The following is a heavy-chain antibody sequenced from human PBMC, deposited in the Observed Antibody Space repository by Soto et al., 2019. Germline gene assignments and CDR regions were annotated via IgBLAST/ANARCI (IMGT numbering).Heavy chain of an antibody. V-gene: IGHV3-23*01. CDR2: ISGSGGST. Sequence: EVQLLESGGGLVQPGGSLRLYCAASGFTFSSYAMSWVRQAPGKGLEWVSAISGSGGSTYYADSVKGRFTISRDNSKNTLYLQMNILRVEDTAVYYCAKALSSSWYEDYFDYWGQGTMVTVSS. CDR3: AKALSSSWYEDYFDY. J-gene: IGHJ4*02. D-gene: IGHD6-13*01. CDR1: GFTFSSYA.